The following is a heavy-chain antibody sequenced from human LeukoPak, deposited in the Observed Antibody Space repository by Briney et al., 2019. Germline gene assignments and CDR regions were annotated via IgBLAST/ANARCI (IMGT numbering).Heavy chain of an antibody. CDR3: ASTYYYDSSGYYQTFDY. D-gene: IGHD3-22*01. J-gene: IGHJ4*02. V-gene: IGHV4-59*06. CDR1: GGSISSYY. Sequence: SETLSLTCTVSGGSISSYYWSWIRQHPGKGLEWIGYIYYSGSTYYNPSLKSRVTISVDTSKNQFSLKLSSVTAADTAVYYCASTYYYDSSGYYQTFDYWGQGTLVTVSS. CDR2: IYYSGST.